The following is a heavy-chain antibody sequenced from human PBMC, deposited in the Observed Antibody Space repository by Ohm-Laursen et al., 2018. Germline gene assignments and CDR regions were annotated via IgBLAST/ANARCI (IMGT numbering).Heavy chain of an antibody. CDR2: IARRASGGTT. CDR3: TTDVGYDILTGYYNVDY. D-gene: IGHD3-9*01. J-gene: IGHJ4*02. Sequence: SLRLSCAASGFTFSNAWMSWVRQAPGKGLEWVGRIARRASGGTTDYAAPVKGRFTISRDDSKNTLYLQMNSLKTEDTAVYYCTTDVGYDILTGYYNVDYWGQGTLVTVSS. V-gene: IGHV3-15*04. CDR1: GFTFSNAW.